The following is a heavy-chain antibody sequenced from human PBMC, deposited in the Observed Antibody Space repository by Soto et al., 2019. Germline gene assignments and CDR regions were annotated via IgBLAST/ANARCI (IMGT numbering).Heavy chain of an antibody. Sequence: GGSLRLSCAASGFTASSNYMSWVRQAPGKGLEWVSVIYSGGSTYYADSVKGRFTISRDNSKNTLYLQMNSLRAEDTAVYYCAGLMVRGVIPFYGMDVWGQGTTVTVSS. CDR1: GFTASSNY. V-gene: IGHV3-53*01. J-gene: IGHJ6*02. CDR2: IYSGGST. CDR3: AGLMVRGVIPFYGMDV. D-gene: IGHD3-10*01.